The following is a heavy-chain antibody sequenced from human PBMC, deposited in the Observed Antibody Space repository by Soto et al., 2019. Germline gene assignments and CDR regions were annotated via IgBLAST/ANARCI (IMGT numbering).Heavy chain of an antibody. V-gene: IGHV3-30-3*01. Sequence: GGSLRLSCAASGFTFSSYAMHWVRQAPGKGLEWVAVISYDGSNKYYADSVKGRFTISRDNSKNTLYLQMNSLRAEDTAVYYCAREPYSSSWSPIGMDVWGQGTTVTVSS. CDR2: ISYDGSNK. CDR1: GFTFSSYA. CDR3: AREPYSSSWSPIGMDV. D-gene: IGHD6-13*01. J-gene: IGHJ6*02.